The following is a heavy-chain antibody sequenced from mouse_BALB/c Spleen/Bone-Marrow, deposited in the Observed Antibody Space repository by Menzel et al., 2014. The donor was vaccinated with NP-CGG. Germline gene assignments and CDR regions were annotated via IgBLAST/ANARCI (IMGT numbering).Heavy chain of an antibody. Sequence: ESGPGXXAPSQSLSITCTXXXFXLTXYGVNXXRQPPGKGLEWLGMIWGDGSTDYNSALKSRLSISKDDSKSQVFLKMNSLQTDDTARYYCARDGYDYTLDYWGQGTSVTVSS. CDR2: IWGDGST. CDR1: XFXLTXYG. D-gene: IGHD2-14*01. J-gene: IGHJ4*01. V-gene: IGHV2-6-7*01. CDR3: ARDGYDYTLDY.